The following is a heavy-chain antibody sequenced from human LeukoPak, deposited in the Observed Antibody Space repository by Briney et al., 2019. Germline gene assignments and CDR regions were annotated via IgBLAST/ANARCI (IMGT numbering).Heavy chain of an antibody. CDR1: GFSFSTYA. CDR2: ISGSAGTT. CDR3: AKASSSGWHYFDN. J-gene: IGHJ4*02. Sequence: PGGSLRLSCVASGFSFSTYAMTWVRQAPGKGLEWVSAISGSAGTTYYADSVKGRFTISRDNFKNTFSLQMNSLRGDDTAVYYCAKASSSGWHYFDNWGQGTLITVSS. V-gene: IGHV3-23*01. D-gene: IGHD6-19*01.